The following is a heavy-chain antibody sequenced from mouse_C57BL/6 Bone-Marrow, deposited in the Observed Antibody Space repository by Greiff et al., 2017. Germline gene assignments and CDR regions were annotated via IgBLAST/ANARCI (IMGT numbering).Heavy chain of an antibody. CDR3: TTGYLLYFDY. CDR2: IDPENGDT. V-gene: IGHV14-4*01. CDR1: GFNIKDDY. J-gene: IGHJ2*01. Sequence: EVQLQQSGAELVRPGASVKLSCTASGFNIKDDYMHWVKQRPEQGLEWIGWIDPENGDTEYASKFQGKATITADTSSNTAYLQLSSLTSEDTAVYYCTTGYLLYFDYGGQGTTLTVSS. D-gene: IGHD2-2*01.